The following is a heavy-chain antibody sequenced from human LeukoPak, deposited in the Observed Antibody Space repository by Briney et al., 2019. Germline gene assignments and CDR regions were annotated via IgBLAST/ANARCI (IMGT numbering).Heavy chain of an antibody. J-gene: IGHJ6*02. CDR3: ARAMSGWKIYYYYYGMDV. D-gene: IGHD6-19*01. CDR2: INPNSGGT. Sequence: ASVKVSCKASGYTFTSYGISWVRQAPGQGLEWMGWINPNSGGTNYAQKFQGRVTMTRDTSISTAYMELSRLRSDDTAVYYCARAMSGWKIYYYYYGMDVWGQGTTVTVSS. CDR1: GYTFTSYG. V-gene: IGHV1-2*02.